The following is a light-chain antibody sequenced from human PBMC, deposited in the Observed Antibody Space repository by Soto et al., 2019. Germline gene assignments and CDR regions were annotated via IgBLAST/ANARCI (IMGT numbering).Light chain of an antibody. CDR2: GAS. Sequence: ETVLTQSPGILSLSPGERATLSCRASQSVRRDYLAWFQQKPGQAPRLLIYGASTRAAGIPDRFDGSGSGTDFTLTITRLEPEDFAVYYCQQYGSLPKTFGQGTKVDIK. V-gene: IGKV3-20*01. J-gene: IGKJ1*01. CDR3: QQYGSLPKT. CDR1: QSVRRDY.